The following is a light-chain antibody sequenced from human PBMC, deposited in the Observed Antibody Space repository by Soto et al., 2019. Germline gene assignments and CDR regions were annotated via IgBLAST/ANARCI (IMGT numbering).Light chain of an antibody. CDR2: DVS. J-gene: IGLJ2*01. CDR1: SSDVGAYNY. Sequence: QSALTQPASVSGSPGQSITISCTGTSSDVGAYNYVSWYQQHPGKAPKLMIYDVSNRPSGVSNRFSGSKSGNTASLTISGLQPEDEADYYCSSYTSSSTLGVFGGGTKRTVL. CDR3: SSYTSSSTLGV. V-gene: IGLV2-14*03.